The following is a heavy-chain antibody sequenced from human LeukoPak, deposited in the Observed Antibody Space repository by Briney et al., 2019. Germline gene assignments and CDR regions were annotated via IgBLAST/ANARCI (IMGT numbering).Heavy chain of an antibody. Sequence: KPGGSLRRSCAASGFTFSNAGMSWVRQAPGKGLEWVCRIKSKTDGGTTDYAAPVKGRFAISRDDSKNTLYLQMNSLKTEDTAVYYCSIVVVAASDALDYWGQGTLVTVSS. CDR3: SIVVVAASDALDY. D-gene: IGHD2-15*01. J-gene: IGHJ4*02. CDR2: IKSKTDGGTT. V-gene: IGHV3-15*01. CDR1: GFTFSNAG.